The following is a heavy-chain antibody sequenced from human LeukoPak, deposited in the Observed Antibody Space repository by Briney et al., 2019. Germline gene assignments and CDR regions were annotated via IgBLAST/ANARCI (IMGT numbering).Heavy chain of an antibody. CDR2: INPNSGGT. J-gene: IGHJ4*02. CDR1: GYTFTGYY. Sequence: GASVKVSCKASGYTFTGYYMHWVRQAPGQGLEWMGWINPNSGGTNYAQKFQGRVTMTRGTSISTAYMELSRLRSDDTAVYYCARGPGALWFGELLPLDYWGQGTLVTVSS. D-gene: IGHD3-10*01. CDR3: ARGPGALWFGELLPLDY. V-gene: IGHV1-2*02.